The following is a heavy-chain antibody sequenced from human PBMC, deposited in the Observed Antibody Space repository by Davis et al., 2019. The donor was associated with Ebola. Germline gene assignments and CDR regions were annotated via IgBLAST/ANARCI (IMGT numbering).Heavy chain of an antibody. D-gene: IGHD2/OR15-2a*01. CDR1: GFSLSTNGVG. CDR3: TRSFIYNWFAP. CDR2: IYWDDDK. Sequence: SGPTLVKPTQTLTLTCTFSGFSLSTNGVGVGWIRQSPGKALEWLAVIYWDDDKRYHPSLKNRLTITKDTSKNQVVLTMTNMDPVETATYYCTRSFIYNWFAPWGQGILVTVSA. J-gene: IGHJ5*02. V-gene: IGHV2-5*02.